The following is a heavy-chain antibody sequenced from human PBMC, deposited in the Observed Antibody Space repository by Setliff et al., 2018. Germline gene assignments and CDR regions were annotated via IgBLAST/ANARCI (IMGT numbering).Heavy chain of an antibody. CDR1: GYTFTSFG. CDR3: ARDKALRLLGYMDV. CDR2: MNPSGGST. Sequence: GASVKVSCKASGYTFTSFGISWVRQAPGQGLEWMGWMNPSGGSTSYAQKFQGRITMTRDTSTSTVYMELSSLRSEDTAVYYCARDKALRLLGYMDVWGKGTTVTVSS. V-gene: IGHV1-46*01. D-gene: IGHD3-3*01. J-gene: IGHJ6*03.